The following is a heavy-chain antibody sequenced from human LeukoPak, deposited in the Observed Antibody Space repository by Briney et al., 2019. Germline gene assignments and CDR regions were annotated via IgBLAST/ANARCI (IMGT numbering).Heavy chain of an antibody. D-gene: IGHD5-12*01. CDR3: ARADVARQPLRY. CDR1: GGSFSGYY. J-gene: IGHJ4*02. CDR2: INHSGST. Sequence: PSETLSLTCAVSGGSFSGYYWSWIRQPPGKGLEWIGEINHSGSTNYNPSLKSGVTISVDTTNNQFSLNLRSVPTADTAVYYCARADVARQPLRYWGQGTLVTVSS. V-gene: IGHV4-34*01.